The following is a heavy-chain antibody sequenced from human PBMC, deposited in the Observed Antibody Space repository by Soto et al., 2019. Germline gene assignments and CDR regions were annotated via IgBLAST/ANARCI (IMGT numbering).Heavy chain of an antibody. CDR2: INPNTGGT. CDR3: SVYFDDLQEASF. D-gene: IGHD2-8*01. CDR1: GYTFTRYS. Sequence: QVQLVQSGAEVKKPGASVKVSCRASGYTFTRYSVHWVRQAPGQGLEWMGWINPNTGGTRFAPKFEGRVTLTTDPSVRTVYMEVRSLSSDDTPVFYCSVYFDDLQEASFWGQGTLVTVTS. V-gene: IGHV1-2*02. J-gene: IGHJ1*01.